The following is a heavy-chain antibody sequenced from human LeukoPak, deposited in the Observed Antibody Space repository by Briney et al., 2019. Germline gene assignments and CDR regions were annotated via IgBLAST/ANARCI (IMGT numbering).Heavy chain of an antibody. V-gene: IGHV3-23*01. D-gene: IGHD6-13*01. CDR2: ISGSGGGT. CDR1: GFTFSSYA. CDR3: ATKGSSSWHFDN. Sequence: GGSLRLSCAASGFTFSSYAMSWVRQAPGKGLEWVSGISGSGGGTYNADSVKGRFTISRDNSKNTLYLQMNSLRGEDTAIYYCATKGSSSWHFDNWGQGTLVTVSS. J-gene: IGHJ4*02.